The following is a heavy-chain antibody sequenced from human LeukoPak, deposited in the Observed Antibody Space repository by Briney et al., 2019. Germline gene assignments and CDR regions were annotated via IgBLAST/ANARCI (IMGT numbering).Heavy chain of an antibody. Sequence: GGSLRLSCAASGFTFSSYSMNWVRQAPGKGLEWVSSISSSSSYIYYADSVKGRFTISRDNAKNSLYLQMNSLRAEDTALYYCAKPSRQISGWYFFDYWGQGTLVTVSS. D-gene: IGHD6-19*01. J-gene: IGHJ4*02. CDR2: ISSSSSYI. CDR1: GFTFSSYS. CDR3: AKPSRQISGWYFFDY. V-gene: IGHV3-21*04.